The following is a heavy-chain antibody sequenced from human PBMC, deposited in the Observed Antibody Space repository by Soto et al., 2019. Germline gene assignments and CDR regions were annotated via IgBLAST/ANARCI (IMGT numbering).Heavy chain of an antibody. J-gene: IGHJ4*02. CDR1: GFTFSDHY. CDR2: SRNKANSYMT. V-gene: IGHV3-72*01. CDR3: ARFSGDYTIDH. D-gene: IGHD4-17*01. Sequence: GGSLRLSCAGSGFTFSDHYMDWVRQAPGKGLEWVGRSRNKANSYMTEYAASVKGRFSISRDNSKNSLYLQMNSLKTEDSAVYYCARFSGDYTIDHWGQGTLVTVSS.